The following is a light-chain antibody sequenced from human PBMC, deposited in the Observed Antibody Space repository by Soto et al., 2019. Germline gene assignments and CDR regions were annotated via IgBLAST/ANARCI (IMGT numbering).Light chain of an antibody. V-gene: IGKV3-20*01. CDR2: GAS. J-gene: IGKJ1*01. CDR3: QQYGDSPPWT. CDR1: QSVSRSY. Sequence: EIVLTQSPGTLSLSPGERATLSCRASQSVSRSYLAWYQQKPGQAPRLLIYGASIRATGIPDRFSGSGSETEFSLTINKLEPEDFAVYYCQQYGDSPPWTFGQGTKVEIK.